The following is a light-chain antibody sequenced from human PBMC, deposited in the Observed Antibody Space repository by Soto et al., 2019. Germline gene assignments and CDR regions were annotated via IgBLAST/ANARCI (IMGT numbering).Light chain of an antibody. V-gene: IGLV2-14*01. Sequence: QSVLTQPASVSGSRGQSITISCTGTSSDVGGYNYVSWYQHHPGKAPKLFIYEVRHRPSGLSNRFSGSYLVNTASLTISGLHAEDEADYYCCSYTGRSTSLFGGWTNRTVL. CDR1: SSDVGGYNY. CDR2: EVR. CDR3: CSYTGRSTSL. J-gene: IGLJ2*01.